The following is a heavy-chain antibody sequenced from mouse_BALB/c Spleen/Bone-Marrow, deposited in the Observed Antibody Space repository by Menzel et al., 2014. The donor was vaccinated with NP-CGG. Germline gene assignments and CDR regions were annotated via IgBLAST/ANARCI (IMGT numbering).Heavy chain of an antibody. CDR1: GYTFTSYW. V-gene: IGHV1S41*01. D-gene: IGHD2-1*01. J-gene: IGHJ4*01. Sequence: DLVKPGASVKLSCKASGYTFTSYWVNWIKQRPGQGLEWIGRIAPGSGSTYYNEMFKGKATLTVDTSSSTAYIQLSSLSSEDSAVYFCARFPIYYGNYGAMDDWGQGTSVTVSS. CDR2: IAPGSGST. CDR3: ARFPIYYGNYGAMDD.